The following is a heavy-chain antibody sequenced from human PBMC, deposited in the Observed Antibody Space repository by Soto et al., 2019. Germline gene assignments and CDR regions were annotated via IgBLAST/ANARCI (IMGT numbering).Heavy chain of an antibody. Sequence: SETLSLTCAVSGGSISRSNWWSWVRQPPGKGLEWIGEIYHSGSTNYHPSLKSRVTISVDKSKNQFSLKLTSLTAADTAVYYCARSITFDWLFFDNWGQGTRVTVS. D-gene: IGHD3-9*01. J-gene: IGHJ4*02. V-gene: IGHV4-4*02. CDR1: GGSISRSNW. CDR3: ARSITFDWLFFDN. CDR2: IYHSGST.